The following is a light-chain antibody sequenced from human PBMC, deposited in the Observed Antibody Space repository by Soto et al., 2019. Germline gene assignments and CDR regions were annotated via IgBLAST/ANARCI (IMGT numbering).Light chain of an antibody. CDR3: QQYGDSPPT. CDR2: GTS. V-gene: IGKV3-20*01. Sequence: EIVLTQCPGTVSLSPGESATLSCRASQSVSSNSLAWYRRNPGQPPSLLIYGTSTRATDIPRRFSGSGSGTDFTLTITRLEPEDFAVYFCQQYGDSPPTFGQGTKVEVK. CDR1: QSVSSNS. J-gene: IGKJ1*01.